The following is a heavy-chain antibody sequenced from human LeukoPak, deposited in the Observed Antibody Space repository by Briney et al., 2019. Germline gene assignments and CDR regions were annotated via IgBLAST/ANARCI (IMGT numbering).Heavy chain of an antibody. CDR3: KREGYTSSAPDAFEN. D-gene: IGHD6-13*01. CDR2: MKQDGSEI. Sequence: PGGSLRLSCVASGFTFSRHWMSWVRQAPGKGLEWVANMKQDGSEIYYLDSVKGRFTISRDNAKNSLYLEMNSLRAEDSALYSCKREGYTSSAPDAFENLGQGKIVTGS. J-gene: IGHJ3*02. CDR1: GFTFSRHW. V-gene: IGHV3-7*03.